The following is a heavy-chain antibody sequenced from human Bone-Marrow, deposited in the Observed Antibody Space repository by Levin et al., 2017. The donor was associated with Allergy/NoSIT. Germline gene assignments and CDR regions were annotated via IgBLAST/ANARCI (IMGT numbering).Heavy chain of an antibody. CDR1: GFIFDSYA. J-gene: IGHJ6*02. CDR2: ISSSGDRT. CDR3: AKDSDFVYLHFGMDV. Sequence: GGSLRLSCVASGFIFDSYAMNWVRQAPGQGLEWVSTISSSGDRTYYADSVRGRFTISRDNSQKTVSLEMNSLRADDTAVYFCAKDSDFVYLHFGMDVWGQGATVIVSS. V-gene: IGHV3-23*01. D-gene: IGHD3-3*01.